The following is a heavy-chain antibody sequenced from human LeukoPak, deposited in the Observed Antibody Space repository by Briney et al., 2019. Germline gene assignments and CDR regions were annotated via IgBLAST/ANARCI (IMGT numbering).Heavy chain of an antibody. V-gene: IGHV3-74*01. J-gene: IGHJ3*02. CDR2: IKTDGSNT. D-gene: IGHD6-19*01. CDR1: GFTFSNYW. Sequence: GGSLRLSCAASGFTFSNYWMHWVRQAPGKGLVWVSRIKTDGSNTDYADSVKGRFTISRDNAKNTMYLQINSLTAEDSAVYYCARGVAGTGPDIWGLGTMVTVSA. CDR3: ARGVAGTGPDI.